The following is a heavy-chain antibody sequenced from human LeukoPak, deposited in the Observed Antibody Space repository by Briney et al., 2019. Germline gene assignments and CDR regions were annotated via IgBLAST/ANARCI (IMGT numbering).Heavy chain of an antibody. D-gene: IGHD6-19*01. J-gene: IGHJ4*02. V-gene: IGHV4-4*07. Sequence: SETLSLTCTVSGGSISSYYWSWVRQPAGKGLEWIGRIYTSGSTTYNPSLKSRVTLSVDTSKKQFSLKVTSVTAADTAVYYCARGPHSSGWYSFDYWGQGTLVTVSS. CDR3: ARGPHSSGWYSFDY. CDR1: GGSISSYY. CDR2: IYTSGST.